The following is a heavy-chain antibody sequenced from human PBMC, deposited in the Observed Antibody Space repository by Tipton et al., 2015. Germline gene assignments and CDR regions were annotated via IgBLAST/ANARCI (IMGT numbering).Heavy chain of an antibody. CDR1: GYTFSNHW. J-gene: IGHJ3*02. CDR2: IYPDDSDS. CDR3: ARRGCSGDDCNHEAFDI. D-gene: IGHD2-21*01. Sequence: QLVQSGGEVKKPGESLKISCKVSGYTFSNHWIGWVRQMPGKGLEWMGIIYPDDSDSTYSPSFRGLVTFSVDKSITTAYLQWSSLEASDTAMYYCARRGCSGDDCNHEAFDIWGQGTMVTVSS. V-gene: IGHV5-51*01.